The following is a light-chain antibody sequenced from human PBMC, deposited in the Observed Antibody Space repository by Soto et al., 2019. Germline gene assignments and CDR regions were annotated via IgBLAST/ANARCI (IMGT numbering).Light chain of an antibody. CDR1: QSVSNSY. Sequence: EIVLTQSPDTLSLSPGERGTLSCRASQSVSNSYLAWYQQKPGQPPRLLNYAASSRATGIPDRFSGSGSGTDFTLTISRLEPEDFAVYYCQQYGTSPYAFGQGTKLEIK. J-gene: IGKJ2*01. CDR3: QQYGTSPYA. V-gene: IGKV3-20*01. CDR2: AAS.